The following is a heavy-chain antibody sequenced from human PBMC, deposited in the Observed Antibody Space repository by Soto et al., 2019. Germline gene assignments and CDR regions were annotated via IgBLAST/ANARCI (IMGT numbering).Heavy chain of an antibody. CDR2: IYYSGST. CDR3: ARGPGVVSFDY. CDR1: GGSISSYY. D-gene: IGHD2-15*01. V-gene: IGHV4-59*01. J-gene: IGHJ4*02. Sequence: KPSETLSLTCTVSGGSISSYYWSWIRQPPGKGLEWIGYIYYSGSTNYNPSLKSRVTISVDTSKNRFSLKLSSVTAADTAVYYCARGPGVVSFDYWGQGTLVTVSS.